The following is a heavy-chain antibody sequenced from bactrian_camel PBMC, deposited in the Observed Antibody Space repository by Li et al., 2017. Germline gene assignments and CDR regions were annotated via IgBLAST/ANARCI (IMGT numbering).Heavy chain of an antibody. CDR2: TDVNGKT. J-gene: IGHJ4*01. CDR1: NYPVNSYC. V-gene: IGHV3S1*01. D-gene: IGHD5*01. Sequence: HVQLVESGGGSVQPGGSLRLSCAVSNYPVNSYCMRWFRQAPGKEREDVASTDVNGKTTYADSVKGRFIISHDAAERTVYLQMNDLKPEDTAMYYCAYDLPRYCALRVVTTRTRKYGQGTQVTVS.